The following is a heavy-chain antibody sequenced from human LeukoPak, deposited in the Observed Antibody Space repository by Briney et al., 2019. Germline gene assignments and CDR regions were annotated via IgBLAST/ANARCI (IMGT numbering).Heavy chain of an antibody. J-gene: IGHJ4*02. D-gene: IGHD3-3*01. CDR2: IYYSGST. Sequence: SETLSLTCSVSGVSISSYYWSWIRQPPGKGLEWIGYIYYSGSTNYNPSLKSRVTISVGTSKNQFSLKLSSVTAADTAVYYCARLPDFWSGYSDTALDYWGQGTLVTVSS. V-gene: IGHV4-59*08. CDR1: GVSISSYY. CDR3: ARLPDFWSGYSDTALDY.